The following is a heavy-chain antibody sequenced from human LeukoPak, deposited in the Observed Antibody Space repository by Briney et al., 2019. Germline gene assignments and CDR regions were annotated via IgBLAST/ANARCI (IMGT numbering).Heavy chain of an antibody. D-gene: IGHD6-19*01. CDR2: INPNTGNP. CDR1: GYTFTRYA. Sequence: ASVKVSCKASGYTFTRYAMNWLRQAPGQGLEWMGWINPNTGNPTYAQAFTGRFVFSLDTSVSKAYLQISSLNTEDTAVYYCAIDQPVAGVSNFDSWGQGTLVTVSS. V-gene: IGHV7-4-1*02. J-gene: IGHJ4*02. CDR3: AIDQPVAGVSNFDS.